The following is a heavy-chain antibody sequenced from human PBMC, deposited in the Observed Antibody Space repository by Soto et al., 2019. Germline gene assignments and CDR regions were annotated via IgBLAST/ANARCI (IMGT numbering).Heavy chain of an antibody. CDR3: AKKFGYSSSRGYYPGAFDY. Sequence: EVHLLESGGDLVQPGGSLRLSCAASGFIFGTNAMAWVRQAPGKGLVWVSAIGGDGNTYYTDTVKGRFTISRDNSKNILNLQMNSLRAEDTALYYCAKKFGYSSSRGYYPGAFDYWGQGTLVTVSS. D-gene: IGHD3-22*01. CDR2: IGGDGNT. J-gene: IGHJ4*02. V-gene: IGHV3-23*01. CDR1: GFIFGTNA.